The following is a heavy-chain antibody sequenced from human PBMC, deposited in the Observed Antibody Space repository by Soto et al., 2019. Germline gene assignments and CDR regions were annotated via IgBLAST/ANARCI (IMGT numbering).Heavy chain of an antibody. CDR2: IYYSGST. D-gene: IGHD5-12*01. CDR1: GGSISSGDYY. V-gene: IGHV4-30-4*01. CDR3: ARYSGYEGSRFDP. Sequence: TSETLSLTCTVSGGSISSGDYYWSWIRQPPGKGLEWIGYIYYSGSTYYNPSLKSRVTISVDTSKNQFSLKLSSVTAADTAVYYCARYSGYEGSRFDPWGQGTLVTVSS. J-gene: IGHJ5*02.